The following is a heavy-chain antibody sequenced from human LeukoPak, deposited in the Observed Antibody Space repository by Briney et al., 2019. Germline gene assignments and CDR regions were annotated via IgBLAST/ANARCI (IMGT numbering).Heavy chain of an antibody. CDR3: ATLMTMEVTPFDY. D-gene: IGHD4-23*01. V-gene: IGHV1-46*01. CDR1: GYTFTTYY. J-gene: IGHJ4*02. CDR2: INLSGGST. Sequence: ASVKVSCKASGYTFTTYYMHWVRQAPEQGLEWMGIINLSGGSTTYAQKFQGRVTMTRDTSTSTVYMELSSLRSDDTAVYYCATLMTMEVTPFDYWGQGTLVTVSS.